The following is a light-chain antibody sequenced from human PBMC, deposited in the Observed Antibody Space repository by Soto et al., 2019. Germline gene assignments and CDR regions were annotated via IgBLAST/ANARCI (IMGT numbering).Light chain of an antibody. CDR2: GAS. CDR1: ESVSSN. V-gene: IGKV3-15*01. J-gene: IGKJ1*01. Sequence: EILMTQSPATLTVSPGERATLSCRASESVSSNLAWYQQKPAQAPRLLIYGASTRATGIAARFSGSWSGTEFTLTINSLQYEDLAVYYSQHYNNWPPWTFGQGTKVEIK. CDR3: QHYNNWPPWT.